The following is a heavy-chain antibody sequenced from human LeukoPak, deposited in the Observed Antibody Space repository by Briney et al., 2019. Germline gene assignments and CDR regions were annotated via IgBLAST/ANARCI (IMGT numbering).Heavy chain of an antibody. CDR1: GFTFDDYA. J-gene: IGHJ4*02. Sequence: GGSLRLSCAASGFTFDDYAMHWVRQAPGKGLEWVSGISWNSGYIGYADSVRGQFTLSRDNAKNSLYLQMNSLRPEDMALYYCARGTATGGRLDYWGQGTLVTVSS. V-gene: IGHV3-9*03. CDR3: ARGTATGGRLDY. D-gene: IGHD5-24*01. CDR2: ISWNSGYI.